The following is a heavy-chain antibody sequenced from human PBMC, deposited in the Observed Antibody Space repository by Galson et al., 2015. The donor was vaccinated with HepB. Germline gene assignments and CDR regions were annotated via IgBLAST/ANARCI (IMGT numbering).Heavy chain of an antibody. CDR1: GFTFSTFA. V-gene: IGHV3-23*01. D-gene: IGHD3-16*01. Sequence: SLRLSCAASGFTFSTFAMTWVRQAPGKGLEWVSTISGGGGSTYYSDSVKGRFTISRDNSRNTVHLQMNNLGAEDTALYYCAVQAEGRLVPFDNWGQGTLVTVSS. CDR2: ISGGGGST. J-gene: IGHJ4*02. CDR3: AVQAEGRLVPFDN.